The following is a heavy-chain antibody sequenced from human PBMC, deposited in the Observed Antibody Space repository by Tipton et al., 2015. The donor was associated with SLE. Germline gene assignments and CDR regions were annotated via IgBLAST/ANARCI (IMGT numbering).Heavy chain of an antibody. CDR2: ISSSSSYI. V-gene: IGHV3-21*01. CDR1: GFTFSSYS. CDR3: ARAGIQLWSQNDY. J-gene: IGHJ4*02. Sequence: SLRLSCAASGFTFSSYSMNWVRQAPGKGLEWVSSISSSSSYIYYADSVKGRFTISRDNAKNSLYLQMNSLRAEDTAVYYCARAGIQLWSQNDYWGQGTPVTVSS. D-gene: IGHD5-18*01.